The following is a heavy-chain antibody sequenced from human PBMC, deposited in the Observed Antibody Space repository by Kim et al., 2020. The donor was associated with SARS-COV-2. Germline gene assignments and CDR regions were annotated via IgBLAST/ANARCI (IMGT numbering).Heavy chain of an antibody. Sequence: SETLSLTCTVSGVSISSYYWSWIRQPPGKGLEWVGYIYYSGSTNYNPSLKSRVTISVDTTKNKFSLKLISVTAADTAVYYYARTKLGILLWFDYIGAFDIWGQGTMVTVSS. CDR1: GVSISSYY. D-gene: IGHD3-10*01. CDR3: ARTKLGILLWFDYIGAFDI. J-gene: IGHJ3*02. CDR2: IYYSGST. V-gene: IGHV4-59*13.